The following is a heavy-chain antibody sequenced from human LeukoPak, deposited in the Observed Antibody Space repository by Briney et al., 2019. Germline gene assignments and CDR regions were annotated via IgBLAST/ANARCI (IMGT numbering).Heavy chain of an antibody. J-gene: IGHJ3*02. CDR3: AKGTTYYYDNSGYPDAFDI. Sequence: PGRSLRLSCAASGFTFSSYGMHWVRQAQGKGLEWVSTIRGRDTSTYYADSVAGRFTISRDNSKNTLYLQMNSLRAEDTAVYYCAKGTTYYYDNSGYPDAFDIWGQGTMVTVSS. CDR1: GFTFSSYG. D-gene: IGHD3-22*01. V-gene: IGHV3-23*01. CDR2: IRGRDTST.